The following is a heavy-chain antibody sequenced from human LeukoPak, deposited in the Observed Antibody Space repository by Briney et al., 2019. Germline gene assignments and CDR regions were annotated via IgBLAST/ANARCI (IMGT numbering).Heavy chain of an antibody. V-gene: IGHV3-30*02. D-gene: IGHD3-10*01. J-gene: IGHJ6*03. CDR2: IRFDATNK. Sequence: GGSLRLSCAASGFIFSGSSMHWVRQAPGKGLEWVSFIRFDATNKYYADSVKGRFTISRDNSKNTLYLQMNSLRAEDTAVYYCAKVAFGGLYYYYMDVWGKGTTVTVSS. CDR1: GFIFSGSS. CDR3: AKVAFGGLYYYYMDV.